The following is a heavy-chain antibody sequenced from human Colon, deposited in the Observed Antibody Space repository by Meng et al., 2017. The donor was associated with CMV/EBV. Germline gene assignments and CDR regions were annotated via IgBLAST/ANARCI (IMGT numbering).Heavy chain of an antibody. J-gene: IGHJ4*02. D-gene: IGHD3-3*01. Sequence: GESLKISCEASGFNFPNFWMTWVRQSPGKGLEWVANIKQDGTETYYVDSVKGRFTRSKDNAKNSLYLQMNSLRVEDTAVYYCTRRRNYDFRSGYYSGVFDSWGQGTLVTVSS. V-gene: IGHV3-7*01. CDR3: TRRRNYDFRSGYYSGVFDS. CDR1: GFNFPNFW. CDR2: IKQDGTET.